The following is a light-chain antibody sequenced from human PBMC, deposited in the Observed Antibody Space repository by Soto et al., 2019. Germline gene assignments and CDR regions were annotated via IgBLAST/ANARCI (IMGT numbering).Light chain of an antibody. CDR1: HSISFS. J-gene: IGKJ1*01. Sequence: IVLTQSPATLSLSLGERATLSCRASHSISFSLGWYQQKPGQAPTLLIYDASNRATGVPPRFSGSGSGTEFTLTIIRLKPDDFALYYCHQQCNSPLTFGEGTKVDIK. CDR2: DAS. V-gene: IGKV3-11*01. CDR3: HQQCNSPLT.